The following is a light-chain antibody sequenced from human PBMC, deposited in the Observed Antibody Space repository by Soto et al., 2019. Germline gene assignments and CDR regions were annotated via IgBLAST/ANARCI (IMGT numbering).Light chain of an antibody. CDR1: QSGYSY. Sequence: DIQMTQSPSSLSASVGYRVTLTCRASQSGYSYVNWYQQKPGKAPKLLIYSASTLQRVGTSRFSGSGSGTDFTLTSSSLQPEAFATYSCQQSYTTTITFGQGTRLEIK. V-gene: IGKV1-39*01. CDR2: SAS. J-gene: IGKJ5*01. CDR3: QQSYTTTIT.